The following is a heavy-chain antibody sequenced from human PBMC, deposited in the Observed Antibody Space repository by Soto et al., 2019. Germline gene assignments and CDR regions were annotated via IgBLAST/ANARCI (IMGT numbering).Heavy chain of an antibody. J-gene: IGHJ5*02. CDR3: AREGWLIVAAPESNWFDP. V-gene: IGHV1-8*01. CDR1: GYTFTSYD. Sequence: ASVKVSCKASGYTFTSYDINWVRQATGQGLEWMGWMNPNSGNTGYAQKFQGRVTMTRNTSISTAYMELSSLRSEDTVVYYCAREGWLIVAAPESNWFDPWGQGTLVTSPQ. CDR2: MNPNSGNT. D-gene: IGHD2-15*01.